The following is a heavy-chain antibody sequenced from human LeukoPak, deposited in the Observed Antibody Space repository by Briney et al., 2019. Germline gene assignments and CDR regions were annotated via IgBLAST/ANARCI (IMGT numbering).Heavy chain of an antibody. Sequence: ASVKVSCKASGYTFTSHHINWVRQAAGQGLEWMGWMNPNSGNTAYAQKFQGRVTMTWDTSISTDYMELSSLRSEDTGVYYCARGRPTNLGGIYWGQGTLVTVSS. CDR3: ARGRPTNLGGIY. D-gene: IGHD7-27*01. CDR1: GYTFTSHH. CDR2: MNPNSGNT. J-gene: IGHJ4*02. V-gene: IGHV1-8*01.